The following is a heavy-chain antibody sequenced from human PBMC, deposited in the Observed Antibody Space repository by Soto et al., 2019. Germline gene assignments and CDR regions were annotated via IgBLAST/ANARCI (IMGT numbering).Heavy chain of an antibody. Sequence: PGGSLRLSCAASGFTFGASALQWVRQASGKGLEWVSSISSSSSYIYYADSVKGRFTISRDNAKNSLYLQMNSLRAEDTAVYYCARDFGEDTMIVVVPDPWFDPWGQGTLVTVSS. CDR1: GFTFGASA. CDR2: ISSSSSYI. V-gene: IGHV3-21*01. CDR3: ARDFGEDTMIVVVPDPWFDP. D-gene: IGHD3-22*01. J-gene: IGHJ5*02.